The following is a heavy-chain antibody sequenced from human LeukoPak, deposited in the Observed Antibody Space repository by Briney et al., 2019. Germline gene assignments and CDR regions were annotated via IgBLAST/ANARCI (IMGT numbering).Heavy chain of an antibody. CDR3: AKDVDVLMVYGEAGFDY. J-gene: IGHJ4*02. D-gene: IGHD2-8*01. Sequence: GSLRLSCAASGFTFSSYGMHWVRQAPGKGLEWVAVISYDGSNKYYADSVKGRFTISRDNSKNTLYLQMNSLRAEDTAVYYCAKDVDVLMVYGEAGFDYWGQGTLVTVSS. CDR1: GFTFSSYG. CDR2: ISYDGSNK. V-gene: IGHV3-30*18.